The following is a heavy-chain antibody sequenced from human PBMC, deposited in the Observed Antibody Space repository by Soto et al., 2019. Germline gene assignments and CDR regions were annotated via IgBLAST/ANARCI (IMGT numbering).Heavy chain of an antibody. CDR1: GFTFSTYS. V-gene: IGHV3-21*01. CDR2: ISSRSDI. D-gene: IGHD2-2*02. Sequence: GGSLRLSCVGSGFTFSTYSINWVRQAPGKGLEWVSSISSRSDIYYAGSVKGRFTISRDNAKNSVSLQMNSLRAEDTAVYYCAREYTAWPLAYGLDVWGQGTTVTVSS. CDR3: AREYTAWPLAYGLDV. J-gene: IGHJ6*02.